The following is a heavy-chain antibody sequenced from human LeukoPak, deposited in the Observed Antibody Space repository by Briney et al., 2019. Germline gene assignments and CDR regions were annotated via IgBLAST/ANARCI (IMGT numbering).Heavy chain of an antibody. CDR2: ISAYNGNT. D-gene: IGHD3-10*01. CDR1: GYTFTSYG. CDR3: ARAGGTAYYYGSGPSYYYYMDV. V-gene: IGHV1-18*01. Sequence: ASVKVSCKASGYTFTSYGISWVRQAPGQGLEWMGWISAYNGNTNYAQKLQGRVTMTTDTSTSTAYMELRSLRSDDTAVYYCARAGGTAYYYGSGPSYYYYMDVWGKGTTVTVSS. J-gene: IGHJ6*03.